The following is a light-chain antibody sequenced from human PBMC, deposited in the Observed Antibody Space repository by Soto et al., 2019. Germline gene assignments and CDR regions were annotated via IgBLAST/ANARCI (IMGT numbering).Light chain of an antibody. J-gene: IGKJ1*01. CDR2: DAS. CDR3: HQHDNRPTWT. Sequence: EIVETQSPAALSVYKGERATLSCRASQSVSSNLAWYQQKPGQAPRLLIFDASTRAIDIPVRFSGSGSGTDFILTISSLPSEYSAGYYCHQHDNRPTWTFGQGTKVDIK. V-gene: IGKV3-15*01. CDR1: QSVSSN.